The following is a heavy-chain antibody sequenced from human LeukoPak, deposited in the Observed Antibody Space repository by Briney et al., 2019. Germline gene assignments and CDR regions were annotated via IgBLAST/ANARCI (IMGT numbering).Heavy chain of an antibody. V-gene: IGHV3-11*04. CDR3: ARPLEMPNIGDNGDDAFDI. J-gene: IGHJ3*02. CDR2: ISSSGSTI. D-gene: IGHD5-24*01. Sequence: PGGSLRLSCAASGFTFSDYYMSWIRQAPGKGLEWVSYISSSGSTIYYADSVKGRFTISRDNAKNSLYLQMNSLRAEDTAVYYCARPLEMPNIGDNGDDAFDIWGQGTMVTVSS. CDR1: GFTFSDYY.